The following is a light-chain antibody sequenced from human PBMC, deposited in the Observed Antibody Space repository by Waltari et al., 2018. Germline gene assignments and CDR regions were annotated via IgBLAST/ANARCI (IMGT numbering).Light chain of an antibody. CDR2: GAS. CDR3: QQYNNWPPDFT. V-gene: IGKV3-15*01. J-gene: IGKJ3*01. CDR1: QSVSSN. Sequence: EIVMTQSPATLSVSPGERVTLSCRASQSVSSNLAWYQQKPGQAPRLLIYGASTRATGIPARFSGSGSGTEFTLTISSMQSEDFAVYYCQQYNNWPPDFTFGPGTKVDIK.